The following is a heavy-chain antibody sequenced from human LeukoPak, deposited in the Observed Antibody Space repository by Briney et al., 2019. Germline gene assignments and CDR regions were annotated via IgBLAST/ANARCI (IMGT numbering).Heavy chain of an antibody. CDR3: AKEEPIGYCSSTSCYAIDY. Sequence: PGGSLRLSCAASGFTFDDYTMHWVRQAPGKGLEWVSLIIWDGGSTYYADSVKGRFAISRDNSKNSLYLQMNSLRTEDTALYYCAKEEPIGYCSSTSCYAIDYWGEGTLV. CDR2: IIWDGGST. V-gene: IGHV3-43*01. CDR1: GFTFDDYT. J-gene: IGHJ4*02. D-gene: IGHD2-2*01.